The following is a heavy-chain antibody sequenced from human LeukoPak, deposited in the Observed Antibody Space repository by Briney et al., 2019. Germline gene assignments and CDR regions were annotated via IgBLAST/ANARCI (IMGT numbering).Heavy chain of an antibody. CDR3: ARLGGAWRQWLVRNPYYFDY. Sequence: GGSLRLSCAASGFTFSSYSMNWVRQAPGKGLEWVSYISSSSSTIYYADSVKGRFTISRDNAKNSLYLQMNSLRAEDTAVYYCARLGGAWRQWLVRNPYYFDYWGQGTLVTVSS. J-gene: IGHJ4*02. CDR2: ISSSSSTI. D-gene: IGHD6-19*01. CDR1: GFTFSSYS. V-gene: IGHV3-48*04.